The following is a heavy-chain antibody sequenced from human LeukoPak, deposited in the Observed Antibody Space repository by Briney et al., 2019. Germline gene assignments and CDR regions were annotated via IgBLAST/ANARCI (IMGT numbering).Heavy chain of an antibody. V-gene: IGHV5-51*01. Sequence: GESLKISCKASGYSLINHWIGWVRQMPGKGLDWMGIIYPGNADATYSPSFQGQVTISADKSTATVYLQWSSLKASDTAMYYCARQGSYDNSGYSFDYWGQGTLVTVSS. CDR3: ARQGSYDNSGYSFDY. J-gene: IGHJ4*02. CDR2: IYPGNADA. D-gene: IGHD3-22*01. CDR1: GYSLINHW.